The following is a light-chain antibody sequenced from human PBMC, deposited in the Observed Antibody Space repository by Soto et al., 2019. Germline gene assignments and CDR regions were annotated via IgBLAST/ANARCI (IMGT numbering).Light chain of an antibody. J-gene: IGLJ3*02. CDR1: TGAVTSGYY. V-gene: IGLV7-43*01. Sequence: QAVVTQEPSLTVSPGGTVTLTCASSTGAVTSGYYPNWFQQKPGQAPRALIYSTTNTHSWTPARFSGSLLGGEAALTLSGVQPEDEAEYYCLLYYGGAWVFGGGTKLTVL. CDR2: STT. CDR3: LLYYGGAWV.